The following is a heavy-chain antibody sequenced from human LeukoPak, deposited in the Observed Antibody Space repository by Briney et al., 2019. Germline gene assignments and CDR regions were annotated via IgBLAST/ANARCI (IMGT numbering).Heavy chain of an antibody. V-gene: IGHV3-23*01. CDR1: GFTFSSYA. Sequence: PGGSLRLSCAASGFTFSSYAMSWVRQAPGKGLEYVSVISGSGGSTHYRDSVKGRFTIPRDNSKNTLYLQMNSLRVEDTAVCYCAKDGTTTITFDYWGQGTLVTVSS. CDR3: AKDGTTTITFDY. D-gene: IGHD1-1*01. CDR2: ISGSGGST. J-gene: IGHJ4*02.